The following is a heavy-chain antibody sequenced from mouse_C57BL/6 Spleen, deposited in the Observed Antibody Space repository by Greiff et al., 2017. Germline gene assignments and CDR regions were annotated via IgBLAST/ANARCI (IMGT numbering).Heavy chain of an antibody. D-gene: IGHD1-1*01. Sequence: VQLQQPGAELVKPGASVKLSCKASGYTFTSYWMQWVKQRPGQGLEWIGEIDPSDSYTNYNQKFKGKATLTVDTSSSTAYMQLSSLTSEDSAVYYCASGNYPYYFDYWGQGTTLTVSS. CDR3: ASGNYPYYFDY. CDR1: GYTFTSYW. CDR2: IDPSDSYT. J-gene: IGHJ2*01. V-gene: IGHV1-50*01.